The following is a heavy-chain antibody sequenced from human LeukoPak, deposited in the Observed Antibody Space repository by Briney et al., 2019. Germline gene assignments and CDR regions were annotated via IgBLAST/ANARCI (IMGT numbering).Heavy chain of an antibody. CDR1: GFTFSSYS. D-gene: IGHD6-19*01. Sequence: GGSLRLSCAASGFTFSSYSMNWVRQAPGKGLEWVAFIRYDGSNKYYADSVKGRFTISRDNSKNTLYLQMNSLRAEDTAVYYCAKDQGRYSSGWYCCFDYXXXGXLVTVSS. CDR2: IRYDGSNK. V-gene: IGHV3-30*02. J-gene: IGHJ4*02. CDR3: AKDQGRYSSGWYCCFDY.